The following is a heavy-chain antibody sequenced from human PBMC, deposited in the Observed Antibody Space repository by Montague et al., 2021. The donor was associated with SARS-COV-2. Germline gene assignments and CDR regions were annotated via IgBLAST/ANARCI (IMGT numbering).Heavy chain of an antibody. Sequence: SETLSLTCAVYGGSLSGYYWSWIRQPPEKGLGWIGEINHSANTKYNPSLKSPVTISIDTSKNQFSLKMTSVTAADTATYYCASGIYPSGSYYNRYYCGLNIWGPGTTVIVSS. V-gene: IGHV4-34*01. J-gene: IGHJ6*02. CDR3: ASGIYPSGSYYNRYYCGLNI. CDR2: INHSANT. D-gene: IGHD3-10*01. CDR1: GGSLSGYY.